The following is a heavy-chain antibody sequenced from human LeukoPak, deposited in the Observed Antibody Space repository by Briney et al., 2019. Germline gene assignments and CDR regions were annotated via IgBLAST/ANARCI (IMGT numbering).Heavy chain of an antibody. CDR2: IYYSGST. CDR3: ARHDSLLVWFDY. J-gene: IGHJ4*02. D-gene: IGHD2-8*01. CDR1: GGSIRSYY. Sequence: SETLSPTCTASGGSIRSYYWSWIRQPPGKGLEWIGYIYYSGSTNYNPSLKSRVTISVDTSKNQFSLKLSSVTAADTALYYCARHDSLLVWFDYWGLGTLVTVSS. V-gene: IGHV4-59*08.